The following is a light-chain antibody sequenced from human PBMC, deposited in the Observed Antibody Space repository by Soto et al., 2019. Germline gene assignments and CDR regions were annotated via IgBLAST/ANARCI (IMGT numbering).Light chain of an antibody. V-gene: IGKV1-5*01. J-gene: IGKJ1*01. Sequence: DIQMTQSPSSLSASVGDTVTVTCRASQSVSGWLAWYQQKPGEAPKLLIYDASSLESGVPSRFSGSGSGTEFTLTISSLQPDDFATYYCQQYNSYRTFGQGTKVDIK. CDR2: DAS. CDR3: QQYNSYRT. CDR1: QSVSGW.